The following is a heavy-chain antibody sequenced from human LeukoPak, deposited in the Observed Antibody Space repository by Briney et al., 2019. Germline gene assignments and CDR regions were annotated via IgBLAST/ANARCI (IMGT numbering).Heavy chain of an antibody. CDR2: ISSSSNTI. CDR3: ARNPLGYGSGTLGA. D-gene: IGHD3-10*01. Sequence: GGSLRLSCAASGFTFSSYSMSWVRQAPGKGLEWVSYISSSSNTIYYADSVKGRFTISRDNSKNSLCLQMNSLRAEDTALYYCARNPLGYGSGTLGAWGQGTLVTVSS. V-gene: IGHV3-48*01. J-gene: IGHJ5*02. CDR1: GFTFSSYS.